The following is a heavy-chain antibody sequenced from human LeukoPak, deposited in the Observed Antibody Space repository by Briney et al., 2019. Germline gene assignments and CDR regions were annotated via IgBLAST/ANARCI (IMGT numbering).Heavy chain of an antibody. V-gene: IGHV1-18*01. CDR3: ARWRGYCSGGSCPGFDY. D-gene: IGHD2-15*01. Sequence: VASVKVSCKASGYTFTSYGISWVRQAPGQGLEWMGWISAYNGNTNYAQKLQGRVTMTTDTSTSTAYMELRSLRSDDTAVYYCARWRGYCSGGSCPGFDYWGQGTLVTVSS. CDR1: GYTFTSYG. CDR2: ISAYNGNT. J-gene: IGHJ4*02.